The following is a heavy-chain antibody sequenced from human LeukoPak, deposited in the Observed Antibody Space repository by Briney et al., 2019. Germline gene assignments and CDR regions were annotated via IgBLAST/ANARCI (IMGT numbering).Heavy chain of an antibody. V-gene: IGHV6-1*01. CDR1: GDIVSSNSAA. CDR3: VRDDGIGLDAFDI. D-gene: IGHD1-14*01. J-gene: IGHJ3*02. CDR2: TYYRSKWYN. Sequence: SQTLSLTCAISGDIVSSNSAAWNWIRQSPSRGLEWLGRTYYRSKWYNDYAVSVKSRITINPDTPKNQFSLQLNSVTPEDTAVYYCVRDDGIGLDAFDIWGQGTMVTVSS.